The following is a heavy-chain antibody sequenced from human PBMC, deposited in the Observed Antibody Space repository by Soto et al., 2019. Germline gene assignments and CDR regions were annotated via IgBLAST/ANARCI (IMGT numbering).Heavy chain of an antibody. CDR1: GYSFTSYW. V-gene: IGHV5-10-1*01. D-gene: IGHD3-22*01. J-gene: IGHJ6*02. CDR3: AKQTIAVVSYYYYGMDV. Sequence: GESLKISWKGSGYSFTSYWISWVRQMPGRGLEWMGRIDPSDSYTNYSPSFQGHVTISADKSISTAYLQWSSLKASDTAMYYCAKQTIAVVSYYYYGMDVWGQGTTVTVSS. CDR2: IDPSDSYT.